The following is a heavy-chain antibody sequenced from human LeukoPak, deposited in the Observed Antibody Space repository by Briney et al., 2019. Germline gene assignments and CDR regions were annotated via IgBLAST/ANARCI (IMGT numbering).Heavy chain of an antibody. D-gene: IGHD4-11*01. CDR3: ARGRPVRTGNYGMDV. J-gene: IGHJ6*02. Sequence: GGSLRLSCAASGFTFSSYGMHWVRQAPGKGLEWVAVISYDGSNKYYADSVKGRFTISRDNSKNTLYLQMNSLRAEDTAVYYCARGRPVRTGNYGMDVWGQGTTVTVSS. CDR1: GFTFSSYG. CDR2: ISYDGSNK. V-gene: IGHV3-30*03.